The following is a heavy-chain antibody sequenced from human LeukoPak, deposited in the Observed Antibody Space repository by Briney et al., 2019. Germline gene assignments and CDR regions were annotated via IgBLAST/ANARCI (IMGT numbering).Heavy chain of an antibody. V-gene: IGHV1-8*03. CDR1: GYTFTSYD. J-gene: IGHJ4*02. CDR2: MYPDSGNT. D-gene: IGHD3-3*01. Sequence: ASVKVSCKASGYTFTSYDINWVRQATGQGLEWMGWMYPDSGNTGYAQKFQGRVTITRNTSISTAYMELSSLRSEDTAVYYCARVALNYDFWSGYYNPPDYWGQGTLVTVSS. CDR3: ARVALNYDFWSGYYNPPDY.